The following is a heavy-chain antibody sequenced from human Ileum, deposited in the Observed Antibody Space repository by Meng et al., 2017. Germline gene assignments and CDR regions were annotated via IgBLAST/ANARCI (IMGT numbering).Heavy chain of an antibody. V-gene: IGHV4-59*01. J-gene: IGHJ4*02. CDR3: AAFCSGGSCPDY. Sequence: QVQLQESGPGLAKPSETLSLTCTVSGASISSYYWTWILQPPGKGLDWIGYIHYSGSTNYNPSLKSRITMSVDTSKNQVSLKLSSVTAADTAIYYCAAFCSGGSCPDYWGQGTLVTVSS. CDR1: GASISSYY. D-gene: IGHD2-15*01. CDR2: IHYSGST.